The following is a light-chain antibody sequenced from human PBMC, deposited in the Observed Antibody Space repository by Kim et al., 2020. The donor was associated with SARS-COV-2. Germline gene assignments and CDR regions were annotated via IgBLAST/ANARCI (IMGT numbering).Light chain of an antibody. CDR1: QDISNY. V-gene: IGKV1-33*01. J-gene: IGKJ2*03. CDR3: QQYDNLLRVS. CDR2: DAS. Sequence: GSVGDRVTITCQASQDISNYVNWYQQKPGKAPKLLIYDASNLETGVPSRFSGSGSGTDFTFTISSLQPEDIATYYCQQYDNLLRVSFGQGTKLEIK.